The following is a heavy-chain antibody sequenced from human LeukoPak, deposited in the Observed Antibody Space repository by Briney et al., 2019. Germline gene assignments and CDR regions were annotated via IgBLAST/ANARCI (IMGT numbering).Heavy chain of an antibody. CDR3: ARPRRHYYYYGMDV. CDR2: IIPILGIA. CDR1: GGTFSSYA. J-gene: IGHJ6*02. Sequence: ASVKVSCKASGGTFSSYAISWVRQAPGQGLEWMGRIIPILGIANYAQKFQGRVTITADKSTSTAYMELSRLRSDDTAVYYCARPRRHYYYYGMDVWGQGTTVTVSS. V-gene: IGHV1-69*04.